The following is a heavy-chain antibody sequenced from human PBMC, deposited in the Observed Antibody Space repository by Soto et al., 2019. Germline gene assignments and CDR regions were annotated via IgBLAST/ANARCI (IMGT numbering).Heavy chain of an antibody. V-gene: IGHV3-48*03. CDR2: ISSSGSTI. Sequence: HPGGSLRLSCAASGFTFSSYEMNWVRQAPGKGLEWVSYISSSGSTIYYADSVKGRFTISRDNAKNSLYLQMNSLRAEDTAVYYCARDGRYFDWWPFDCWGQGTLVTVSS. CDR1: GFTFSSYE. CDR3: ARDGRYFDWWPFDC. D-gene: IGHD3-9*01. J-gene: IGHJ4*02.